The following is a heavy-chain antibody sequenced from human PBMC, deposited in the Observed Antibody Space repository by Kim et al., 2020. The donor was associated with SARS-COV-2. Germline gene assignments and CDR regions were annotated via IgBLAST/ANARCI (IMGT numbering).Heavy chain of an antibody. CDR2: DSYT. J-gene: IGHJ4*02. Sequence: DSYTNYSTSFQGHVTISADKSISTAYLQWSSLKASDTAMYYCAREKEGDYWGQGPLVTVSS. CDR3: AREKEGDY. V-gene: IGHV5-10-1*01.